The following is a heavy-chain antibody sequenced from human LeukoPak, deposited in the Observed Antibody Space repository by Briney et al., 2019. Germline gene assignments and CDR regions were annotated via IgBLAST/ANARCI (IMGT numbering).Heavy chain of an antibody. CDR1: GFTFSSYG. D-gene: IGHD6-19*01. V-gene: IGHV3-30*19. CDR3: ARVPKEFSSGWLYFDY. Sequence: GGSLRLSCAASGFTFSSYGMHWVRQAPGKGLEWVAVISYDGSNKYYADSVKGRFTISRDNSKNTLYLQMNSLRAEDTAVYYCARVPKEFSSGWLYFDYWGQGTLVTVSS. J-gene: IGHJ4*02. CDR2: ISYDGSNK.